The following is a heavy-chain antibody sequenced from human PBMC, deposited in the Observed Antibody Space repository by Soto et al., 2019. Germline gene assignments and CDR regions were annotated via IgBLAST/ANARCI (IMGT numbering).Heavy chain of an antibody. J-gene: IGHJ5*02. CDR3: ARVSGSGSYYGFDP. CDR2: IYHSGST. Sequence: QVQLQESGPGLVKPSGTLSLTCAVSGGSISTSNWWSWVRQPPGKGLEWIGEIYHSGSTNYNPSLKRRVTMSVDKSKNQFYLKLSSVTAADTAVYYCARVSGSGSYYGFDPWGQGTLVTVSS. CDR1: GGSISTSNW. V-gene: IGHV4-4*02. D-gene: IGHD3-10*01.